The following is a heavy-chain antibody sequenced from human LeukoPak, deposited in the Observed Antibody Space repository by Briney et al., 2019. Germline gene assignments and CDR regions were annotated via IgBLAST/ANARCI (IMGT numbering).Heavy chain of an antibody. V-gene: IGHV4-39*07. CDR3: ARDAPIDYGGNSNWFDP. D-gene: IGHD4-23*01. CDR1: GGSISSSSFY. J-gene: IGHJ5*02. Sequence: SETLSLTCTVSGGSISSSSFYWGWIRQPPGKGLEWIGTMYYSGSTYYNPSLYSRVTISVDTSKNQFSLKLSSVTAADTAVYYCARDAPIDYGGNSNWFDPWGQGTLVTVSS. CDR2: MYYSGST.